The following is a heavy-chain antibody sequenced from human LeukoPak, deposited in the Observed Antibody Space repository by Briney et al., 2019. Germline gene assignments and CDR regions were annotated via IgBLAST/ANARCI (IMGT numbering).Heavy chain of an antibody. J-gene: IGHJ4*02. D-gene: IGHD6-13*01. CDR2: ISYDGSNK. V-gene: IGHV3-30*03. CDR1: GFTFSSYG. Sequence: GGSLRLSCAASGFTFSSYGMHWVRQAPGKGLQWVALISYDGSNKDYVDSVKGRFTISRDNSKNTLYLQMNSLRPEDTAIYYCARGVAAAGTWSFDYWGQGSLVTVSS. CDR3: ARGVAAAGTWSFDY.